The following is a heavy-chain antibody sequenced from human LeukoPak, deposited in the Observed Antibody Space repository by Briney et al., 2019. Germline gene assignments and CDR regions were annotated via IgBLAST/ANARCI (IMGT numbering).Heavy chain of an antibody. D-gene: IGHD2-15*01. CDR2: IIPIFGTA. J-gene: IGHJ6*03. Sequence: GASVKVSCKASGGTFSSYAISWVRQAPGQGLEWMGGIIPIFGTANYAQKFQGRVTITADKSTSTAYMELSSLRSEDTAVYYCARSQVVVVAAADYYYYYYMDVWGKGTTVTVSS. V-gene: IGHV1-69*06. CDR3: ARSQVVVVAAADYYYYYYMDV. CDR1: GGTFSSYA.